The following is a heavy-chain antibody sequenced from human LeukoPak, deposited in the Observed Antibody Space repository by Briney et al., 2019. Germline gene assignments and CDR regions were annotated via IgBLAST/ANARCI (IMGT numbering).Heavy chain of an antibody. Sequence: SETLSLTCAVYGGSFSGYYWSWIRQPPGKGLEWIGEINHSGSTSYNPSLKSRVTISVDTSKNQFSLKLSSVTAADTAVYYCASNSSSYAFDIWGQGTMVTVSS. CDR2: INHSGST. CDR1: GGSFSGYY. CDR3: ASNSSSYAFDI. V-gene: IGHV4-34*01. J-gene: IGHJ3*02. D-gene: IGHD6-6*01.